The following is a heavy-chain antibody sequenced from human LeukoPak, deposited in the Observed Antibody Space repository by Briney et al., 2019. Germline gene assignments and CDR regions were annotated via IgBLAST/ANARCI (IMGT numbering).Heavy chain of an antibody. CDR1: DLTPIVYC. D-gene: IGHD6-19*01. CDR3: VRGIEVAGTFSWFDP. CDR2: INKDGSST. Sequence: PGGSLRLSCAASDLTPIVYCMNWFGKAPGKGLVWLSRINKDGSSTTYADSVKGRFTISRDNAKNTLYLQMNSLRAEDTAIYYCVRGIEVAGTFSWFDPWGQGTLVTVSS. J-gene: IGHJ5*02. V-gene: IGHV3-74*01.